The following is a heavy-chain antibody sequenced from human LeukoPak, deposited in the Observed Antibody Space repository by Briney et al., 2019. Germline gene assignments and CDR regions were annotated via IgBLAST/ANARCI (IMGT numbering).Heavy chain of an antibody. V-gene: IGHV3-7*01. Sequence: RPGGSLRLSCAASGLTFSSHWMGWVRQARRGLEWVANMRKEGSEEYYVDSVKGRFTISRDNAKNSLYLQMDSLRDEDTAVYYCAKDKGNAAYPVFDYWGQGTLVTVSS. D-gene: IGHD2-15*01. J-gene: IGHJ4*02. CDR3: AKDKGNAAYPVFDY. CDR2: MRKEGSEE. CDR1: GLTFSSHW.